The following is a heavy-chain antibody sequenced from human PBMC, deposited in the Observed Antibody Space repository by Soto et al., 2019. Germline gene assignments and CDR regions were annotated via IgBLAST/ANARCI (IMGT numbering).Heavy chain of an antibody. CDR1: GFTYDDYA. CDR3: AKELRRRGIPNWFDP. J-gene: IGHJ5*02. V-gene: IGHV3-9*01. CDR2: ISWNSATI. Sequence: SLRLSCTASGFTYDDYAMHWLRQAPGKGLEWVSTISWNSATILYADSVKGRFTISRDNAKNSLYLQMNSLRPEDTAFYYCAKELRRRGIPNWFDPWGQGTLVTVSS. D-gene: IGHD3-3*01.